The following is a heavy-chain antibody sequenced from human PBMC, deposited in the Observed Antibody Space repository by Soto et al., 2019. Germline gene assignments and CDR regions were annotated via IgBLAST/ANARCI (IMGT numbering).Heavy chain of an antibody. CDR1: GFTFSSYW. CDR2: IKQDGSEK. V-gene: IGHV3-7*01. Sequence: GGSLRLSCAASGFTFSSYWMSWVRQAPGKGLEWVANIKQDGSEKYYVDSVKGRFTISRDNAKNSLYLQMNSLRAEDTAVYYCARGGYCSSTSCYAFDIWGQGTMVTVSS. CDR3: ARGGYCSSTSCYAFDI. D-gene: IGHD2-2*01. J-gene: IGHJ3*02.